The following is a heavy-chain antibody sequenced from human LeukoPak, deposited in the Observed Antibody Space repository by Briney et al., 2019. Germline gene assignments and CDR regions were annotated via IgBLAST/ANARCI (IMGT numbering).Heavy chain of an antibody. Sequence: SETLSLTCTVSSGSITNYYWNWIRQSPGKRPERIGDVFHTGITEYNPSLESRVTMSMDTSKRQFPLSLTSVTTADTARYYCARGPRWRGSGRSYYYGMDVWGNGTTVTVSS. D-gene: IGHD3-10*01. CDR3: ARGPRWRGSGRSYYYGMDV. J-gene: IGHJ6*04. CDR2: VFHTGIT. CDR1: SGSITNYY. V-gene: IGHV4-59*01.